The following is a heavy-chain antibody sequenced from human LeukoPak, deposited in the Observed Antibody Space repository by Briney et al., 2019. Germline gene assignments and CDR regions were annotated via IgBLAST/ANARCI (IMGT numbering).Heavy chain of an antibody. CDR2: INTNTGNP. J-gene: IGHJ4*02. Sequence: GASVKVSCKATGYTFTSYAMNWVRQAPGPGLEWMGWINTNTGNPTYAQGFTGRFVFSLDTSVSTAYLQISSLKAEDTAVYYCARDAYSTYYYDSSATLYWGQGTLVTVSS. V-gene: IGHV7-4-1*02. D-gene: IGHD3-22*01. CDR3: ARDAYSTYYYDSSATLY. CDR1: GYTFTSYA.